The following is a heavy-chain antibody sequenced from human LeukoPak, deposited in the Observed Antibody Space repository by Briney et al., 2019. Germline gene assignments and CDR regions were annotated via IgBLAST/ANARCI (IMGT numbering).Heavy chain of an antibody. Sequence: GGSLRLSCAASGFTVSSNYMSWVRQAPGKGLEWASVIYSGGSTYYADSVKGRFTISRDNSKNTLYLQMNSLRAEDTAVYYCAREPDSSGLDAFDIWGQGTMVTVSS. CDR3: AREPDSSGLDAFDI. J-gene: IGHJ3*02. V-gene: IGHV3-66*01. CDR2: IYSGGST. D-gene: IGHD3-22*01. CDR1: GFTVSSNY.